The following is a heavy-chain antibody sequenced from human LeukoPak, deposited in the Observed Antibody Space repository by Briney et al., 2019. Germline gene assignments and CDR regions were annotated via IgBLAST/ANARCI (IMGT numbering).Heavy chain of an antibody. CDR2: ISSSSSYI. J-gene: IGHJ4*02. CDR1: GFTFSSYS. CDR3: ARATVRLGSAPDY. V-gene: IGHV3-21*01. Sequence: GGSLRLSCAASGFTFSSYSMNWVRQAPGKGLEWASSISSSSSYIYYADSVKGRFTISRDNAKNSLYLQMNSLRAEDTAVYYCARATVRLGSAPDYWGRGTLVTVSS. D-gene: IGHD2-15*01.